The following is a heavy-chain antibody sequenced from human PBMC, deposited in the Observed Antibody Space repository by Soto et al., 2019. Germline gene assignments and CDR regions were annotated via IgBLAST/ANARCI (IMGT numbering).Heavy chain of an antibody. CDR2: IVVGSGNT. D-gene: IGHD3-22*01. CDR1: GFTFTSSA. CDR3: AAWLADSSGYSFPVLFQH. V-gene: IGHV1-58*01. Sequence: GASVKVSCKASGFTFTSSAVQWVRQARGQRLEWIGWIVVGSGNTNYAQKFQERVTITRDMSTSTAYMELSSLRSEDTAVYYCAAWLADSSGYSFPVLFQHWGQGTLVTVSS. J-gene: IGHJ1*01.